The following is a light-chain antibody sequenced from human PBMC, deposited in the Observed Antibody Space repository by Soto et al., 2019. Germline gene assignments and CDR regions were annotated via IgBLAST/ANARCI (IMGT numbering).Light chain of an antibody. Sequence: DIQMTQSPSTLSASVGDRVTITCRASQSISSWLAWYQQKPGKAPNLLIYKASSLESGVPSRFRGSGSRTEFTLTISSLQPDDFATYYCQQYNSYPLTFGGGNKGEIK. CDR1: QSISSW. CDR3: QQYNSYPLT. V-gene: IGKV1-5*03. CDR2: KAS. J-gene: IGKJ4*01.